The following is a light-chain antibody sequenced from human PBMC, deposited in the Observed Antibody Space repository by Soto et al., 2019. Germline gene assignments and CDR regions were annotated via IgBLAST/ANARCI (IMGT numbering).Light chain of an antibody. V-gene: IGLV2-23*01. Sequence: QSVLTPPASVSGSPRQSISISCTGTSIDVGRYNLVSWYQQHPGKAPKLMIYEDTKLPSGVSNRFSGSRSCNTASLTISGLQAEDEADSSGCSYAGSATAVVFGGGTQLTVL. CDR3: CSYAGSATAVV. CDR2: EDT. CDR1: SIDVGRYNL. J-gene: IGLJ2*01.